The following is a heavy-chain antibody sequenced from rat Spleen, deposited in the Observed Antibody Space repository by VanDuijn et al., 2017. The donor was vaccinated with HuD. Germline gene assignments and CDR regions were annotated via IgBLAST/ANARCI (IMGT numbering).Heavy chain of an antibody. CDR3: ASRDY. J-gene: IGHJ2*01. Sequence: EVQLVESGGGLVQPGRSMKLSCAASGFIFSNFDMAWVRQAPKKGLEWVATIVYDGSGSYYRDSVKGRFTISRDNAKSTLYLQMDSLRSEDTATYYCASRDYWGQGVMVTVSS. CDR1: GFIFSNFD. CDR2: IVYDGSGS. V-gene: IGHV5-7*01.